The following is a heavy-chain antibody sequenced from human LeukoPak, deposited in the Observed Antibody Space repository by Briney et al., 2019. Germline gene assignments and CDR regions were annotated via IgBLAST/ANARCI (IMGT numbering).Heavy chain of an antibody. CDR1: GFSFTNYN. V-gene: IGHV3-21*01. Sequence: GGSLRLSCAASGFSFTNYNMNWVRQAPGKGLEWVSSISISGSYIYYPDSLKGRFTISRDNAKNSLYLQMNSLRAEDTAVYYCARDRDPYGIGTTAIDYWGQGTLVTVSS. D-gene: IGHD1-1*01. CDR3: ARDRDPYGIGTTAIDY. J-gene: IGHJ4*02. CDR2: ISISGSYI.